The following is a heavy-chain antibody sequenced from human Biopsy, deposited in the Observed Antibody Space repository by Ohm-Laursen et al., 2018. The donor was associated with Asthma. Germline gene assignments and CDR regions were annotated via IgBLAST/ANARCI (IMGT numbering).Heavy chain of an antibody. Sequence: SLRLPCAASGFTVSRDHMFWVRQAPGKGLEWVSGISWNSGTIGYADSVKGRFTISRDNAKNSLYLQMNSLGPEDTAVYYCAREMGARPNQPPSGSGSSHLYGMDVWGQGTTVTVSS. CDR2: ISWNSGTI. CDR3: AREMGARPNQPPSGSGSSHLYGMDV. D-gene: IGHD3-10*01. V-gene: IGHV3-9*01. J-gene: IGHJ6*02. CDR1: GFTVSRDH.